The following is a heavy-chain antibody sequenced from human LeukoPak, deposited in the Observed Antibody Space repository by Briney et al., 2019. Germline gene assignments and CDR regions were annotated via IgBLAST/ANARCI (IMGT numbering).Heavy chain of an antibody. CDR3: ARIDTGYYYDSSAPSNWSDP. CDR1: GGSISSYY. J-gene: IGHJ5*02. Sequence: SETLSLTCTVSGGSISSYYWSWLRQPPGKGLEWIGYIYYSGSTNYNPSLKSRVTISVDTSKNQFSLRLSSVTAADTAVYYCARIDTGYYYDSSAPSNWSDPWGQGTLVTVSS. V-gene: IGHV4-59*01. CDR2: IYYSGST. D-gene: IGHD3-22*01.